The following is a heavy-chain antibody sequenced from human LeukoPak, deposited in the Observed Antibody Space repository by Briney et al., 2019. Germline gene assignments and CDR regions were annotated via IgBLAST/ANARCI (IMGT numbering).Heavy chain of an antibody. CDR1: GLTFSNYA. V-gene: IGHV3-23*01. CDR2: VSGNGGTT. Sequence: PGGSLRLSCAASGLTFSNYAMGWVRQAPGKGLEWVSAVSGNGGTTYYADSVKGRFTISRDNSKNTLYLQMNSLRIDDTAVYYCARGYCTNTSCYFAWFDPWGQGNLVTVSS. J-gene: IGHJ5*02. D-gene: IGHD2-2*01. CDR3: ARGYCTNTSCYFAWFDP.